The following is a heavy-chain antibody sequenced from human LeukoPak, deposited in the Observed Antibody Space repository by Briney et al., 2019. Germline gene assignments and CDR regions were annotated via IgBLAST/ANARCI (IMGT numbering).Heavy chain of an antibody. D-gene: IGHD6-13*01. CDR1: GFTFSSYA. CDR2: ISGSGGST. Sequence: GGSLRLSCAASGFTFSSYAMSWVRQAPGKGLEWVSAISGSGGSTYYADSVKGRFTISRDDSKNTLYLQMNSLRAEDTAVYYCAKDKYSSSWYEYYYYYGMDVWGQGTTVTVSS. J-gene: IGHJ6*02. V-gene: IGHV3-23*01. CDR3: AKDKYSSSWYEYYYYYGMDV.